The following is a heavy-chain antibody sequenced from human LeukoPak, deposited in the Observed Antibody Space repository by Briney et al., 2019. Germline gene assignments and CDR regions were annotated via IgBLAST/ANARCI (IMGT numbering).Heavy chain of an antibody. Sequence: PSETLSLTCTVSGGSISSSSYYWGWIRLPPGKGLEWIGSIYYSGSTYYNPSLKSRVTISVDTSKNQFSLKLSSVTAADTAVYYCASHCSSWYYFDYWGQGTLVTVSS. CDR3: ASHCSSWYYFDY. CDR1: GGSISSSSYY. V-gene: IGHV4-39*01. J-gene: IGHJ4*02. CDR2: IYYSGST. D-gene: IGHD6-13*01.